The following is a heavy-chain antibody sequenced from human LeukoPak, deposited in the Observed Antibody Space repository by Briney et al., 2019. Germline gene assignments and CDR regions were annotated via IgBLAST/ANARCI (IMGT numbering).Heavy chain of an antibody. CDR3: ARDLGYCSSTSCQDNWFDP. J-gene: IGHJ5*02. V-gene: IGHV1-69*04. D-gene: IGHD2-2*03. CDR2: IIPILGIA. Sequence: SVKVSCKASGYTFTNSGIGWVRQAPGQGLEWMGRIIPILGIANYAQKFQGRVTITADKSTSTAYMELSSLRSEDTAVYYCARDLGYCSSTSCQDNWFDPWGQGTLVTVSS. CDR1: GYTFTNSG.